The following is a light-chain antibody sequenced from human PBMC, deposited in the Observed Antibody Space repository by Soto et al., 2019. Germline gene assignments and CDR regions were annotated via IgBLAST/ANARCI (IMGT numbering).Light chain of an antibody. CDR3: ATWDGSLSVVV. CDR1: SSNVGDNF. CDR2: DNH. V-gene: IGLV1-51*01. Sequence: QSVLTQPPSVSAAPGQRVTISCSGNSSNVGDNFVSWYQQPPEAAPKLLIYDNHKRPSGIPDRFSGSKSGTSATLRITGLQTGDEADYYCATWDGSLSVVVFGGGTKVTVL. J-gene: IGLJ3*02.